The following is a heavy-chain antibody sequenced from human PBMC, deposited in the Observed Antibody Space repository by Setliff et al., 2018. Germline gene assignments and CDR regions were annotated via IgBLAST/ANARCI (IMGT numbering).Heavy chain of an antibody. J-gene: IGHJ6*03. CDR2: INHSGST. V-gene: IGHV4-39*07. CDR3: ARRGGYSGSYYYYYCMDV. CDR1: GASISSGTYY. D-gene: IGHD1-26*01. Sequence: PSETLSLTCTVSGASISSGTYYWAWFRQPPGKGLEWIGEINHSGSTNYNPSLKSRATISVDTSKNQFSLKLSSVTAADTAVYYCARRGGYSGSYYYYYCMDVWGKGTTVTVSS.